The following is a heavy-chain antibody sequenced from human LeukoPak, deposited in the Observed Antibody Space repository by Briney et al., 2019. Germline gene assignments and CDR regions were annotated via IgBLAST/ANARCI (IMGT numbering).Heavy chain of an antibody. D-gene: IGHD2-2*01. CDR1: GGSISSGGYY. CDR3: AREVAVPAAMRWFDL. Sequence: SETLSLTCTVSGGSISSGGYYWSWIRQHPGKGLEWIGYIYYSGSTYYNPSLKSRVTISVDTSKNQYSLKLSSVTADDTAVYYCAREVAVPAAMRWFDLWGQGTLVPVSS. J-gene: IGHJ5*02. CDR2: IYYSGST. V-gene: IGHV4-31*03.